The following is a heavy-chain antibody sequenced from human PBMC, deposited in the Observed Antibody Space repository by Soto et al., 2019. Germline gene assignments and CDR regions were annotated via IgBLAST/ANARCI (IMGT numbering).Heavy chain of an antibody. CDR3: ARDSFFYDSGAYSHNAFDL. CDR2: ISYGGDT. Sequence: TLCLTYHVSRASTVRGDFFCAWGRQSTGKGLEWIGHISYGGDTSYKPSLQSRVSMSVHTSKNEFSLELSSVTAADTAVYYCARDSFFYDSGAYSHNAFDLWGRGTTVS. V-gene: IGHV4-30-4*08. J-gene: IGHJ3*01. CDR1: RASTVRGDFF. D-gene: IGHD3-22*01.